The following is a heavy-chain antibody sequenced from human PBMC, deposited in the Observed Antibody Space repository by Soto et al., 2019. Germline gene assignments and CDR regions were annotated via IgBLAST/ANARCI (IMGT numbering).Heavy chain of an antibody. J-gene: IGHJ6*03. Sequence: QMQLVQSGPEVKKPGTSVKVSCKASGFTLTSSAMQWERQARGQRLEWIGWIVVGSGNTNYAQKFQERVTITRDMSTSTAYMELSSLRSEDTAVYYCAANQTPTYGDLKYYYYYYYMDVWGKGTTVTVSS. CDR1: GFTLTSSA. V-gene: IGHV1-58*02. D-gene: IGHD4-17*01. CDR2: IVVGSGNT. CDR3: AANQTPTYGDLKYYYYYYYMDV.